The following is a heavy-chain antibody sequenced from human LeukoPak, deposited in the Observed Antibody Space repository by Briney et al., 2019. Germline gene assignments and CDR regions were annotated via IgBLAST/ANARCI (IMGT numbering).Heavy chain of an antibody. CDR3: ARQYYYGSGGFGYNWFDP. Sequence: GESLKISCKGSGYSFSTYWIGWVRQMPGKGLEWMGIIYPGDSDTRYSPSFQGQVTISADKSISTAYLQWSSLKASDTAMYYCARQYYYGSGGFGYNWFDPWAREPWSPSPQ. D-gene: IGHD3-10*01. J-gene: IGHJ5*02. CDR1: GYSFSTYW. V-gene: IGHV5-51*01. CDR2: IYPGDSDT.